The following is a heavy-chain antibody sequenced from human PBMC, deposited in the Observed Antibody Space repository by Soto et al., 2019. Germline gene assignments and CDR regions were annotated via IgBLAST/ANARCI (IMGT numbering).Heavy chain of an antibody. J-gene: IGHJ6*02. V-gene: IGHV4-59*01. D-gene: IGHD4-17*01. CDR3: ASYGDIEDYYYGMDV. CDR1: GGSISSYY. CDR2: IYYSGST. Sequence: SETLSLTCTVSGGSISSYYWSWIRQPPGKGLEWIGYIYYSGSTNYNPSLKRRVTISVDTSKNQFSLKLSSVTAADTAVYYCASYGDIEDYYYGMDVWGQGTTVTVSS.